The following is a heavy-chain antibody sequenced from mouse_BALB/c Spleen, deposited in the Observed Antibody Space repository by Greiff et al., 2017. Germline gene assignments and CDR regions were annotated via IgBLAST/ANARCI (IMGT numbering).Heavy chain of an antibody. CDR1: GDSITSGY. V-gene: IGHV3-8*02. CDR2: ISYSGST. Sequence: EVQLVESGPSLVKPSQTLSLTCSVTGDSITSGYWNWIRKFPGNKLEYMGYISYSGSTYYNPSLKSRISITRDTSKNQYYLQLNSVTTEDTATYYCARDGSSYYWYFDVWGAGTTVTVSS. D-gene: IGHD1-1*01. CDR3: ARDGSSYYWYFDV. J-gene: IGHJ1*01.